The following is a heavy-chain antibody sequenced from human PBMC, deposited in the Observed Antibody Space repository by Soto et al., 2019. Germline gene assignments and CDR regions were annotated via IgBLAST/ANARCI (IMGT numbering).Heavy chain of an antibody. D-gene: IGHD5-18*01. CDR1: GFTFSSYA. CDR2: ISYDGSNK. J-gene: IGHJ5*02. CDR3: ARVTAMVTP. V-gene: IGHV3-30-3*01. Sequence: GGSLRLSCAASGFTFSSYAMHWVRQAPGKGLEWVAVISYDGSNKYYADSVKGRFTISRDNSENTLYLQMNSLRAEDTAVYYCARVTAMVTPWGQGTLVTVSS.